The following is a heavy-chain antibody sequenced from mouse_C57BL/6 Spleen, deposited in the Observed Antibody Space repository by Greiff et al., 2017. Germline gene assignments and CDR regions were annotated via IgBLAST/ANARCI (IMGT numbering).Heavy chain of an antibody. CDR1: GYSITSGYY. V-gene: IGHV3-6*01. Sequence: EVQLQESGPGLVKPSQSLSLTCSVTGYSITSGYYWNWIRQFPGNKLEWMGYISYDGSNNYNPSLKNRISITRDTSKNQFFLKLNSVTTEDTATYYCARDGTTVVDWYFDVWGTGTTVTVSS. CDR3: ARDGTTVVDWYFDV. J-gene: IGHJ1*03. D-gene: IGHD1-1*01. CDR2: ISYDGSN.